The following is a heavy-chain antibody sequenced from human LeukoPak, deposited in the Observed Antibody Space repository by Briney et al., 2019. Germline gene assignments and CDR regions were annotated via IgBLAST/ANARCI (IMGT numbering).Heavy chain of an antibody. CDR1: GGSVSSGSYY. V-gene: IGHV4-61*01. D-gene: IGHD2-2*01. CDR2: IYYSGST. CDR3: AKVHCISTNCNHIWTYFDY. J-gene: IGHJ4*02. Sequence: SETLSLTCTVFGGSVSSGSYYWSWIRQPPGKGLEWIGYIYYSGSTNYNPSLKSRVTISVDTSKNQFSLKLSSVTAADTAVYYCAKVHCISTNCNHIWTYFDYWGQGTLVTVSS.